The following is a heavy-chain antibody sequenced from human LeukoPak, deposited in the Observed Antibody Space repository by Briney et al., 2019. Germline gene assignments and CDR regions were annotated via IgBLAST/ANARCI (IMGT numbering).Heavy chain of an antibody. D-gene: IGHD2-2*01. J-gene: IGHJ4*02. V-gene: IGHV1-18*01. Sequence: ASVKVSCKASGYTFTSYGMRWVRQAPGQGLEWMGWISAYNGNTNYAQKLQGRVTMTTDTSTSTAYMELRNLRSDDTAVYYCARDPHWSSRNKYFDYWGQGTLVTVSS. CDR1: GYTFTSYG. CDR2: ISAYNGNT. CDR3: ARDPHWSSRNKYFDY.